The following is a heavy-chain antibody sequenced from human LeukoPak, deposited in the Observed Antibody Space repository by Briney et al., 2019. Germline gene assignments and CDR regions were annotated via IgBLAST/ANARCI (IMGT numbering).Heavy chain of an antibody. CDR2: IYVDGRTT. Sequence: GGSLRLSCVASGFTFSNYWMHWVRQPPGKGLVWVSRIYVDGRTTNYADSVKGRFTISRDNAKNTVYLEINSLSVEDTATYYCIRDFRSADLWGQGTLVTVTS. CDR3: IRDFRSADL. J-gene: IGHJ5*02. CDR1: GFTFSNYW. V-gene: IGHV3-74*01.